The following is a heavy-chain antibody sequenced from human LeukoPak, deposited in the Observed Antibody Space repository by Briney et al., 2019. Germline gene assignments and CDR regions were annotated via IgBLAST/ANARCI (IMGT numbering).Heavy chain of an antibody. CDR1: GGSISSGDYY. CDR2: IYYSGST. CDR3: ARNGDYAPYYYGMDV. V-gene: IGHV4-30-4*01. J-gene: IGHJ6*02. Sequence: PSQTLSLTCTVSGGSISSGDYYWSWIRQPPGKGLEWIGYIYYSGSTNYNPSLKSRVTISVDTSKNQFSLKLSSVTAADTAVYYCARNGDYAPYYYGMDVWGQGTTVTVSS. D-gene: IGHD4-17*01.